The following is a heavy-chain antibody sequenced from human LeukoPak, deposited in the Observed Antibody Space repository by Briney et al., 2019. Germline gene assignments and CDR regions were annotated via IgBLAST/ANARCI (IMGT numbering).Heavy chain of an antibody. D-gene: IGHD3-10*01. CDR1: GFSLSDYY. V-gene: IGHV3-11*04. CDR2: ISSSGSTI. J-gene: IGHJ4*02. Sequence: GGSLRLSCAASGFSLSDYYMSWIRQAPGKGLEWVSYISSSGSTIYYADSVKGRFTISRDNAKNSLHLQMNSLRAEDTAVYYCARGRDYYGSGYYNYWGQGTLVTVSS. CDR3: ARGRDYYGSGYYNY.